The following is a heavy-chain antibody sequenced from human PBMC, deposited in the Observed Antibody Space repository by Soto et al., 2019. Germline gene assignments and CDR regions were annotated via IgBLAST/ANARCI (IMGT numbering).Heavy chain of an antibody. Sequence: SETLSLTCAVSSGSISSSNWWSWVRQPPGKGLEWIGEIYHSGSTNYNPSLKSRVTISVDKSKNQFSLKLSSVTAADTAVYYCARGYCSSTSCYGGYFDYWGKGTLVTVSS. CDR3: ARGYCSSTSCYGGYFDY. J-gene: IGHJ4*02. V-gene: IGHV4-4*02. CDR1: SGSISSSNW. CDR2: IYHSGST. D-gene: IGHD2-2*01.